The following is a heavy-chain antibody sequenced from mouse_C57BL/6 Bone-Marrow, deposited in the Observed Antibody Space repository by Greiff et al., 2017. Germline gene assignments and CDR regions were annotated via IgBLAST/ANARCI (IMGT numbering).Heavy chain of an antibody. V-gene: IGHV1-69*01. D-gene: IGHD2-12*01. Sequence: VQLQQPGAELVMPGASVKLSCKASGYTFTSYWMHWVKPRPGQGLEWIGELDPSDSSPNYNQKFKGKSTLTVDKSSSPAYMQLSSLTSEDSAVYYCAREGYSGDFDYWGQGTTLTVSS. CDR3: AREGYSGDFDY. J-gene: IGHJ2*01. CDR1: GYTFTSYW. CDR2: LDPSDSSP.